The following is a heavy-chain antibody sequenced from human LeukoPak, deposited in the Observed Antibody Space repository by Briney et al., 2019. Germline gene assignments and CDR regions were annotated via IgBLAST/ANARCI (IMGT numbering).Heavy chain of an antibody. J-gene: IGHJ4*02. CDR1: GYTFTTYG. Sequence: ASVKVSCKASGYTFTTYGITWVRQAPGQGLEWMGWISAYNGNTNYAQKLQGRVTMTTDTSTSTAYMELRSLRSDDTAVYYCARDLGSGYYHTFDSWGQGTLVTVSS. V-gene: IGHV1-18*01. CDR2: ISAYNGNT. D-gene: IGHD3-22*01. CDR3: ARDLGSGYYHTFDS.